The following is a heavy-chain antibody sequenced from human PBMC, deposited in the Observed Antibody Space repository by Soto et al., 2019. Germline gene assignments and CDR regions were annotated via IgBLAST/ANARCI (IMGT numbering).Heavy chain of an antibody. V-gene: IGHV2-70*01. Sequence: SGPTLVNPTQTLTLTCTFSGFSLSTSGMCVSWIRQPPGKALEWLALIDWDDDKYYSTSLKTRLTISKDTSKNQVVLTMTNMDPVYTATYYCARIEWNYGYYYGMDVWGQGTTVTVSS. CDR2: IDWDDDK. D-gene: IGHD1-7*01. J-gene: IGHJ6*02. CDR3: ARIEWNYGYYYGMDV. CDR1: GFSLSTSGMC.